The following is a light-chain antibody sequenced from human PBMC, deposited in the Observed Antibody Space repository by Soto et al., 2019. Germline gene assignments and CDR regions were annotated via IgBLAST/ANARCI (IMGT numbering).Light chain of an antibody. CDR2: AAS. J-gene: IGKJ5*01. Sequence: DIQLTQSPSSLSASVGDRVTITCRASQGISSYLAWYQQKPGKAPKLLIYAASTLQSGVPSRFSGSGSGTDFTLTISSLQPEDFATYSCQQLNSYPLTFGQGTRLEIK. CDR1: QGISSY. V-gene: IGKV1-9*01. CDR3: QQLNSYPLT.